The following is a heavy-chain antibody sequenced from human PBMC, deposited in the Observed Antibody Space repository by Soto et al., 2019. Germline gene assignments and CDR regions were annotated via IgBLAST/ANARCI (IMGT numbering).Heavy chain of an antibody. CDR2: TYYRSKWYN. J-gene: IGHJ4*02. V-gene: IGHV6-1*01. Sequence: QTLSLTWVISGDSVSSNSAACNWIRHSPSRGLEWLGRTYYRSKWYNDYAVSVKSRITINPDTSKNQFSLQLNSVTPEDTAMYYCVRLVGGTADYWGRGTLVTVSS. D-gene: IGHD1-26*01. CDR1: GDSVSSNSAA. CDR3: VRLVGGTADY.